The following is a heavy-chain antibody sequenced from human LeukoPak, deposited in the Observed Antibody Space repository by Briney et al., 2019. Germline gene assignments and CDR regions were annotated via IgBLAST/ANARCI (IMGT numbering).Heavy chain of an antibody. V-gene: IGHV4-34*01. CDR1: GGSFSGYY. J-gene: IGHJ6*03. CDR3: ARSYGSGSLYYYYYMDV. Sequence: SKTLSLTCAVYGGSFSGYYWSWIRQPPGKGLEWIGEINHSGSTNYNPSLKSRVTISVDTSKNQFSLKLRSVTAADTAVYYCARSYGSGSLYYYYYMDVWGKGTTVTISS. CDR2: INHSGST. D-gene: IGHD3-10*01.